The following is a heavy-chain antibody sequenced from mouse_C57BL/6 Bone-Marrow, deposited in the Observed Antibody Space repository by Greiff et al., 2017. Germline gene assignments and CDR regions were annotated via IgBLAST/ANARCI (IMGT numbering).Heavy chain of an antibody. Sequence: QVQLQQSGPELVKPGASVKISCKASGYAFSSSWMNWVKQRPGKGLEWIGRIYPGDGDTNYNGKFKGKATLTADKSSSKAYMQLSSLQYEDSAVYCCARLDRSNYNYAMDYWGQGTSVTVSS. CDR3: ARLDRSNYNYAMDY. CDR1: GYAFSSSW. D-gene: IGHD2-5*01. V-gene: IGHV1-82*01. CDR2: IYPGDGDT. J-gene: IGHJ4*01.